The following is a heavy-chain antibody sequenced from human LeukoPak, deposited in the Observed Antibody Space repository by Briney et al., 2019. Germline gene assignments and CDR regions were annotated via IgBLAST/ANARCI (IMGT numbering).Heavy chain of an antibody. V-gene: IGHV4-34*01. J-gene: IGHJ4*02. CDR2: INHSGST. CDR1: GGSFSGYY. Sequence: SGTLSLTCAVYGGSFSGYYWSWIRQPPGKGLEWIGEINHSGSTNYNPSLKSRVTISVDTSKNQFSLKLSSVTAADTAVYYCARRGVRAYYDSSGYYGYWGQGTLVTVSS. CDR3: ARRGVRAYYDSSGYYGY. D-gene: IGHD3-22*01.